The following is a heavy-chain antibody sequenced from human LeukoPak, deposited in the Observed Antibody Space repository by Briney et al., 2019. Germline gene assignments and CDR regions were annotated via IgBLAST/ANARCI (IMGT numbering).Heavy chain of an antibody. D-gene: IGHD4-17*01. Sequence: GGSLRLSCAASGFTFRRHWMSWVRQAPGKGPEWVAHIKQDGTEYYVDSVKGRFIISRDNAKNSLYLQMNSLRAEDAAVYTCVRGPDYGDRLDYFDNWGQGTLVTVSS. V-gene: IGHV3-7*01. CDR1: GFTFRRHW. CDR3: VRGPDYGDRLDYFDN. J-gene: IGHJ4*02. CDR2: IKQDGTE.